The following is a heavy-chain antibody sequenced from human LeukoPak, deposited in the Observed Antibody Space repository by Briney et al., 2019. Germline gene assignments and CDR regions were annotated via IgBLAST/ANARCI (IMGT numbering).Heavy chain of an antibody. CDR2: IYSGGST. CDR1: GFTFSSFA. Sequence: GGSLRLSCAASGFTFSSFAMNWVRQAPGKGLEWVSVIYSGGSTYYADSVKGRFTISRDNSKNTLYLQMNSLRAEDTAVYYCARDLMVGARWGAFDIWGQGTMVTVSS. J-gene: IGHJ3*02. D-gene: IGHD1-26*01. CDR3: ARDLMVGARWGAFDI. V-gene: IGHV3-53*01.